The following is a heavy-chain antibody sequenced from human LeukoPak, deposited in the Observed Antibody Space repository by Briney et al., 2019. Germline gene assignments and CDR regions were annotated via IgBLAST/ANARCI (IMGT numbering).Heavy chain of an antibody. D-gene: IGHD1-26*01. J-gene: IGHJ3*02. CDR3: AKVPVIVGSSVAFDI. Sequence: QPGRSLRLSCAASGFTFSSYGMHWVRQAPGKGPEWVAVTSYDESHKYYADSVKGRFTISRDNSKNTLYLQMNSLRTEDTAVYYCAKVPVIVGSSVAFDIWGQGTMVTVSS. CDR1: GFTFSSYG. CDR2: TSYDESHK. V-gene: IGHV3-30*18.